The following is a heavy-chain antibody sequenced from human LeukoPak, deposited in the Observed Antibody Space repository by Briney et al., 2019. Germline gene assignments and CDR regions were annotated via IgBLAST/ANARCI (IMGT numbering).Heavy chain of an antibody. CDR1: GGSISSYY. CDR2: IYYSGST. CDR3: ASYDYGSGSYYKHFDY. Sequence: PSETLSLTCTVSGGSISSYYWSWIRQPPGKGQEWIGYIYYSGSTNYNPSLNSRVTMSVDTSKNQFSLRLSSVTAADTAVYYCASYDYGSGSYYKHFDYWGQGTLVTVSS. D-gene: IGHD3-10*01. V-gene: IGHV4-59*01. J-gene: IGHJ4*02.